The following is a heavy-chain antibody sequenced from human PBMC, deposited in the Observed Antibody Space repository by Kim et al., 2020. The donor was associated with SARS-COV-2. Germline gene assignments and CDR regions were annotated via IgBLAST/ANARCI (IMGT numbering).Heavy chain of an antibody. CDR3: ARGKNIAAAGTFDY. J-gene: IGHJ4*02. V-gene: IGHV1-69*01. D-gene: IGHD6-13*01. Sequence: AQKFQGRVTITADESTSTAYMGLSSQRSEDTAVYYCARGKNIAAAGTFDYWGQGTLVTVSS.